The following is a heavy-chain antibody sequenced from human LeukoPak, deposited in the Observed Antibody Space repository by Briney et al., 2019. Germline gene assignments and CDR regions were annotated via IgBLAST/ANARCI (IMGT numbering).Heavy chain of an antibody. CDR1: GGSISSYY. Sequence: SETLSLTCTVSGGSISSYYWGWIRQPAGKGLEGIGRIYTSGSTNYNPSLKSRVTMSVDTSKNQFSLKLSAVTAADTAVYYCARVNYGSGSYQHYYYYMDVWGKGTTVTVSS. J-gene: IGHJ6*03. D-gene: IGHD3-10*01. V-gene: IGHV4-4*07. CDR3: ARVNYGSGSYQHYYYYMDV. CDR2: IYTSGST.